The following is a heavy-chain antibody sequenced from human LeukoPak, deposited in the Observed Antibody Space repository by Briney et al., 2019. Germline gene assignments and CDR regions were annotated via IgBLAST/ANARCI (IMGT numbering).Heavy chain of an antibody. CDR2: IYYSGST. J-gene: IGHJ4*02. Sequence: TSETLSLTCTVSGDSISSVDYYWRWIRQPPGKGLEWIGYIYYSGSTYYNPSLKSRVIISVDTSKNQFSLKLSSVTAADTAVYYCARSCGDYYFDYWGQGTLVTVSS. CDR1: GDSISSVDYY. CDR3: ARSCGDYYFDY. D-gene: IGHD4-17*01. V-gene: IGHV4-30-4*08.